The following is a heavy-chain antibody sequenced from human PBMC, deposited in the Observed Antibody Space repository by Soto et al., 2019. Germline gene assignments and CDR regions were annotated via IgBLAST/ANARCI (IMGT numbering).Heavy chain of an antibody. J-gene: IGHJ4*02. V-gene: IGHV3-30-3*01. CDR3: AREWSVANPGY. D-gene: IGHD5-12*01. CDR2: ISKDGDKK. CDR1: GFTFSNYS. Sequence: VGSLRLSCAASGFTFSNYSMHWVRQAPGKGLEWVAVISKDGDKKYYADSVKGRFTISRDNSKNTLYLQMNSLRPEDMAVHYCAREWSVANPGYWGQGTQVTVSS.